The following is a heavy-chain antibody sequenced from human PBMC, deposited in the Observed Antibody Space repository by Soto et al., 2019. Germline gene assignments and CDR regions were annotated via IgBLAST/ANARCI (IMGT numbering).Heavy chain of an antibody. D-gene: IGHD3-22*01. J-gene: IGHJ3*02. CDR1: AFTLSSYC. V-gene: IGHV3-7*01. CDR2: IKPAGSEK. Sequence: EVQLVESGGGLVQPGGSLRLSCEASAFTLSSYCMSWVRQAPGKGLEWVANIKPAGSEKYYVDSVKGRFTISRDNTKNSLYLQMSTWRPEDTAIYYCARDYEFGFDIWGQGTLVTVSS. CDR3: ARDYEFGFDI.